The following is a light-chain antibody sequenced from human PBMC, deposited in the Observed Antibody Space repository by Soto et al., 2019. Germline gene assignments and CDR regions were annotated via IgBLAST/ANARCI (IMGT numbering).Light chain of an antibody. CDR3: AAWDDSLSGGI. CDR2: RNN. Sequence: QSVLTQPPSASGTPGQRVTISCSGSSSNIGSNYVYWYQQLPGTAPKLLIYRNNQRPSGVPDRISGSKSGTSASLAISGLRSEDEADYYCAAWDDSLSGGIFGGGTQLTVL. CDR1: SSNIGSNY. V-gene: IGLV1-47*01. J-gene: IGLJ7*01.